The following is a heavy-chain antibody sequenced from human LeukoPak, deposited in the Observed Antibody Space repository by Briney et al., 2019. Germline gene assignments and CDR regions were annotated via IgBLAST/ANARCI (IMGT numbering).Heavy chain of an antibody. D-gene: IGHD3-3*01. Sequence: ASVKVSCKASGYTFTSYAMHWVRQAPGQRLEWMGWINAGNGNTKYSQKFQGRVTITRDTSASTAYMELSSLRSEDTAVYYCAGVYDFWSGSVAYNWFDPWGQGTLVTVSS. V-gene: IGHV1-3*01. CDR3: AGVYDFWSGSVAYNWFDP. CDR2: INAGNGNT. J-gene: IGHJ5*02. CDR1: GYTFTSYA.